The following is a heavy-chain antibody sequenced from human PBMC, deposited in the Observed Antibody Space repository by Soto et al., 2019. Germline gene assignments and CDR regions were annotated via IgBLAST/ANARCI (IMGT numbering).Heavy chain of an antibody. D-gene: IGHD2-15*01. J-gene: IGHJ4*02. CDR2: IIPIFGTA. CDR3: ARGVVVVAATQLPTDVYFDY. CDR1: GGTFSSYA. V-gene: IGHV1-69*13. Sequence: SVKVSCKASGGTFSSYAISWVRQAPGQGLEWMGGIIPIFGTANYAQKFQGRVTITADESTSTAYTELSSLRSEDTAVYYCARGVVVVAATQLPTDVYFDYWGQGTLVTVSS.